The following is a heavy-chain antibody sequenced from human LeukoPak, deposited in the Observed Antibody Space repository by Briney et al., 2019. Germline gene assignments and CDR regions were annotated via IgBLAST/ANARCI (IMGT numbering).Heavy chain of an antibody. D-gene: IGHD3/OR15-3a*01. CDR1: GGSISSYY. Sequence: SETLSLTCTVCGGSISSYYWSWIRQPAGKGREWIGRSYSSGSTNYNPSLKSRVTMSVDTSKSQFSLKLRSVTAADTAVYYCARGPGTGILFLDWSPPYFQHWGQGTLVTVSS. CDR2: SYSSGST. V-gene: IGHV4-4*07. J-gene: IGHJ1*01. CDR3: ARGPGTGILFLDWSPPYFQH.